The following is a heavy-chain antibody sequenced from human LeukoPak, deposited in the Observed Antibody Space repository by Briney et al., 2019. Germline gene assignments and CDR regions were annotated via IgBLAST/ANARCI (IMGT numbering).Heavy chain of an antibody. CDR3: ARDLYDYTPLGYADY. Sequence: GGSLRLSCAASGFTFSSYGTHWVRQAPGKGLEWVAVIWYDGSNKYYADSVKGRFTISRDNSKNTLYLQMNSLRAEDTAVYYCARDLYDYTPLGYADYWGQGTLVTVSS. CDR1: GFTFSSYG. V-gene: IGHV3-33*08. D-gene: IGHD4-11*01. J-gene: IGHJ4*02. CDR2: IWYDGSNK.